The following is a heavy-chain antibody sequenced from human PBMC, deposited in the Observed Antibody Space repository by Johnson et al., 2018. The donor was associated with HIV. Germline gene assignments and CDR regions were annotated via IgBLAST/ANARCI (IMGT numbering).Heavy chain of an antibody. V-gene: IGHV3-13*01. Sequence: VQLVEYGGGLVQPGGSLRLSCAASGFTLSSYDIHWVRQATGKGLEWVAAIGTTGDTFYPGSVKGRFTISRENAKNSLYLQMNSLRAGDTAVYYCARTLGFGTEDAFDIWGQGTMVTVSS. CDR2: IGTTGDT. J-gene: IGHJ3*02. CDR1: GFTLSSYD. D-gene: IGHD3-10*01. CDR3: ARTLGFGTEDAFDI.